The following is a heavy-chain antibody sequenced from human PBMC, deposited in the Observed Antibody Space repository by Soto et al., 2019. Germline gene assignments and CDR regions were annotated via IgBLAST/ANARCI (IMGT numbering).Heavy chain of an antibody. CDR2: FYYSEST. V-gene: IGHV4-39*01. CDR1: GGSISSGPYS. J-gene: IGHJ6*02. Sequence: SETLSLTCTVSGGSISSGPYSWGWIRQPPGEGLEWIGTFYYSESTYYNPSLEGRVTISVDTSKNQFSLKVSSVTFADTAVYYCARLGGYCSSTSCYGFYGMDVWGQGTTVTVSS. CDR3: ARLGGYCSSTSCYGFYGMDV. D-gene: IGHD2-2*01.